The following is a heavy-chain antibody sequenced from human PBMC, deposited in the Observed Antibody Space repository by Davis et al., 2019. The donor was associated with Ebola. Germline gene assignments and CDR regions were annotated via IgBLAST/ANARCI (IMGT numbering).Heavy chain of an antibody. CDR3: ARAPYYSGFDY. D-gene: IGHD3-10*01. CDR2: IYHSGST. J-gene: IGHJ4*02. CDR1: GGSFSGYY. V-gene: IGHV4-34*01. Sequence: SETLSLTCAVYGGSFSGYYWSWIRQPPGKGLEWIGYIYHSGSTYYNPSLKSRVTISVDRSKNQFSLKLSSVTAADTAVYYCARAPYYSGFDYWGQGTLVTVSS.